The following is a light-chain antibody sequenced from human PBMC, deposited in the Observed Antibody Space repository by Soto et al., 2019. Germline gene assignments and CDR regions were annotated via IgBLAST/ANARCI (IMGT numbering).Light chain of an antibody. CDR2: DAS. CDR3: QEATYWPA. J-gene: IGKJ4*01. CDR1: QSVSGS. V-gene: IGKV3-11*01. Sequence: EIVLTQSPAILSLSPGEKATLSCRASQSVSGSLGWYQQKPGQAPRLIIYDASVRATGIPARFSGSGSGTDFTLTISSLEPEDFAVYYCQEATYWPAFCGGTKVEIK.